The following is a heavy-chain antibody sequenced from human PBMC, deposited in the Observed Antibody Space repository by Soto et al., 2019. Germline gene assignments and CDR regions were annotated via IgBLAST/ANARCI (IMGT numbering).Heavy chain of an antibody. CDR2: ISAYSGNP. CDR1: GYTFTGYA. D-gene: IGHD3-3*01. Sequence: QVQLVQSGAAVREPGASVKVSCKASGYTFTGYAITWVRQAPGQGLEWMGWISAYSGNPNYEQKFQGRVIMTTDTAATTTYMEPRSLKSDDTALYYWANGVEVQAYRSLDYWGQGTLVTVSS. J-gene: IGHJ4*02. V-gene: IGHV1-18*04. CDR3: ANGVEVQAYRSLDY.